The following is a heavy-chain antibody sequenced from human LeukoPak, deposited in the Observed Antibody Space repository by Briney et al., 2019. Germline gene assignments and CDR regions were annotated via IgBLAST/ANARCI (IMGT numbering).Heavy chain of an antibody. CDR3: AKDFERGDDLYYYYGMDV. Sequence: GRSLRLSCAASGFTFSSYGMHWVRQAPGKGLEWVAVVSYDGSNKYYADSVKGRFTISRDNSKNTLYLQMNSLRAEDTAVYYCAKDFERGDDLYYYYGMDVWGQGTTVTVSS. CDR1: GFTFSSYG. J-gene: IGHJ6*02. CDR2: VSYDGSNK. V-gene: IGHV3-30*18. D-gene: IGHD3-3*01.